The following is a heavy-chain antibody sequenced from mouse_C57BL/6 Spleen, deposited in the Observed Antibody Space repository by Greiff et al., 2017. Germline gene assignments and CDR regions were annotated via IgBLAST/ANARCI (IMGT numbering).Heavy chain of an antibody. J-gene: IGHJ2*01. CDR1: GYAFSSSW. Sequence: VQLQESGPELVKPGALVKISCKASGYAFSSSWMNWVKQRPGKGLEWIGRIYPGDGDTNYNGKFKGKATLTAYKSSSTAYMQLSSLTSEDSAVYFCAREPDYWGQGTTLTVSS. V-gene: IGHV1-82*01. CDR3: AREPDY. CDR2: IYPGDGDT.